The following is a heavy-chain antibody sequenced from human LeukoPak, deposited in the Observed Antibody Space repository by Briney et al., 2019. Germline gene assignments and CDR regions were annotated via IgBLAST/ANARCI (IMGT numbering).Heavy chain of an antibody. D-gene: IGHD3-3*01. Sequence: ASVKVSCKASGYTFTSYYMHWVRQAPGQGLEWMGIINPSGGSTSYAQKFQGRVTMTRDTSTSTVYMELSSLRPEDTAVYYCARDRSDIRFLEWLSSPYYYYYMDVWGKGTTVTVSS. V-gene: IGHV1-46*01. CDR2: INPSGGST. CDR1: GYTFTSYY. CDR3: ARDRSDIRFLEWLSSPYYYYYMDV. J-gene: IGHJ6*03.